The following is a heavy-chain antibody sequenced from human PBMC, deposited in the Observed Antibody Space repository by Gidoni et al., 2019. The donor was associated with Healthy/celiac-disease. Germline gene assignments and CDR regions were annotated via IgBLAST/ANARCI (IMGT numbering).Heavy chain of an antibody. CDR2: ISWNSGSI. J-gene: IGHJ4*02. V-gene: IGHV3-9*01. Sequence: EVQLVESGGDLVQPGRSLRLSCEASGFPFDDYAMHWVRQAPGKGLEWVSGISWNSGSIGYADSVKGRFTISRDNAKNSLYLQMNSLRAEDTALYYCAKSSRIDLAALFDYWGQGTLVTVSS. CDR3: AKSSRIDLAALFDY. CDR1: GFPFDDYA. D-gene: IGHD6-13*01.